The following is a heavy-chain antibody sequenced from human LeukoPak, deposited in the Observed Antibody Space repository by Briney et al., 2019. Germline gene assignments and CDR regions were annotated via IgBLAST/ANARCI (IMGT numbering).Heavy chain of an antibody. J-gene: IGHJ4*02. D-gene: IGHD6-6*01. CDR2: IYYSGNT. CDR1: GVSMSTSSYY. V-gene: IGHV4-39*01. Sequence: KASETLSLTCTVSGVSMSTSSYYWGWVRQPPGEGLEWIGSIYYSGNTYYSPSLKSRLIISVDTSKNQFSLRLNSVTAADTALYYCARFPLLSSSPITRWGQGTLVTVSS. CDR3: ARFPLLSSSPITR.